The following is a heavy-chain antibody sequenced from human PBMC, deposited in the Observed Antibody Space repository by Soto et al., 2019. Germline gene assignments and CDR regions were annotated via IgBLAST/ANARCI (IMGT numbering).Heavy chain of an antibody. Sequence: SETLSLTCAVYGGSFSGYYWSWIRQPPGKGLEWIGEINHSGSTNYNPSLKSRVTISVDTSKNQFSLKLSSVTAADTAVYYCARHHSQYGSGSYYRKYYFDYWGQGTLVTVSS. V-gene: IGHV4-34*01. CDR2: INHSGST. CDR1: GGSFSGYY. D-gene: IGHD3-10*01. CDR3: ARHHSQYGSGSYYRKYYFDY. J-gene: IGHJ4*02.